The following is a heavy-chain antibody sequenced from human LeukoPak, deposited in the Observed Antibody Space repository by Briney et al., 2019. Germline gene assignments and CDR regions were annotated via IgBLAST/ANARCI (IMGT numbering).Heavy chain of an antibody. J-gene: IGHJ6*04. CDR3: TRLSLDYYYYGMDV. Sequence: GRTLRLSCAASGFTFSGSGMHWVRHASGKGLECVCRIRSKANSYATAYAASVKGRFTISRDDSNNTAYLQMNSLKTEDTAVYYCTRLSLDYYYYGMDVWGEGTTVTVSS. V-gene: IGHV3-73*01. CDR2: IRSKANSYAT. CDR1: GFTFSGSG.